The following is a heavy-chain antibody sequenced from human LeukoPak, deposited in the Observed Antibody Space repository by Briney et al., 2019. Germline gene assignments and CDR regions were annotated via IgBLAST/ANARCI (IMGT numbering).Heavy chain of an antibody. V-gene: IGHV1-69*05. CDR2: IIPIFGTA. Sequence: ASVKVSCKASGGTFSSYAISWVRQAPGQGLEWMGGIIPIFGTANYAQKFQGRVTMTRDTSTNTVYMEFSSLRSEDTAVYYCARYNDYVDYWGQGTLVTVSS. CDR1: GGTFSSYA. CDR3: ARYNDYVDY. D-gene: IGHD3-16*01. J-gene: IGHJ4*02.